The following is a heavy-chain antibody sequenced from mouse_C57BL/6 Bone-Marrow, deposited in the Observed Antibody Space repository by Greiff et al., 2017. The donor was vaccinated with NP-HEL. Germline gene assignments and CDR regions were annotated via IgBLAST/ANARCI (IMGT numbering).Heavy chain of an antibody. J-gene: IGHJ4*01. D-gene: IGHD2-5*01. CDR3: ARGDIVTPYYAMDY. V-gene: IGHV2-2*01. Sequence: QVQLQQSGPGLVQPSQSLSITCTVSGFSLTSYCVHWVRQSPGKGLEWLGVIWRGGSTDYNAAFISRLSISKDNSKSQVFFKMNSLQADDTAIYYCARGDIVTPYYAMDYWGQGTSVTVSS. CDR1: GFSLTSYC. CDR2: IWRGGST.